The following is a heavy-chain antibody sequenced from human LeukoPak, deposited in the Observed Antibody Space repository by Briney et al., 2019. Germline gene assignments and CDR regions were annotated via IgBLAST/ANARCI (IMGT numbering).Heavy chain of an antibody. J-gene: IGHJ4*02. Sequence: ASVKVSCKASGYTFTSYYMHWVRQAPGQGLEWMGIINPSGGSTSYAQKFQGRVAMTGDTSTSTVYMELSSLRSEDTAVYYCAGALDQAFDSWGQGTLVTVSS. CDR1: GYTFTSYY. D-gene: IGHD1/OR15-1a*01. CDR2: INPSGGST. CDR3: AGALDQAFDS. V-gene: IGHV1-46*01.